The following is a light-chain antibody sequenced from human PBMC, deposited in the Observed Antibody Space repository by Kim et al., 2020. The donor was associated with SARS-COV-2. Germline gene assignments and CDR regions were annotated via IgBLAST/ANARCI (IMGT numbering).Light chain of an antibody. CDR3: QKYNNIPFT. V-gene: IGKV1-27*01. CDR2: AVS. J-gene: IGKJ3*01. CDR1: QAFNNY. Sequence: DIQMTQSPSSLSASVGERVIITCRATQAFNNYLAWYQQRPGRVPRLLMYAVSTLESGVPSRFSGSGSGTEFTLTITSLQPEDVATYYCQKYNNIPFTFGPGTKVDIK.